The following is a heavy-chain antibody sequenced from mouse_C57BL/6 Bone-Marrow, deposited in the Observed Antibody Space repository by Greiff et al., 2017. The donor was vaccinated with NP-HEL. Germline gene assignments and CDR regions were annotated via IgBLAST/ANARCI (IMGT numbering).Heavy chain of an antibody. CDR1: GYTFTDHT. V-gene: IGHV1-78*01. D-gene: IGHD2-4*01. J-gene: IGHJ4*01. Sequence: VKLVESDAELVKPGASVKISCKVSGYTFTDHTIHWMKQRPEQGLEWIGYIYPRDGSTKYNEKFKGKATLTADKSSSTAYMQLNSLTSEDSAVYFCARSDYDYDDYYAMDYWGQGTSVTVSS. CDR2: IYPRDGST. CDR3: ARSDYDYDDYYAMDY.